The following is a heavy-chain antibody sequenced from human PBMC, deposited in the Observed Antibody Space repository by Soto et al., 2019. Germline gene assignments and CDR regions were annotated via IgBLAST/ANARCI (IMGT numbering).Heavy chain of an antibody. CDR2: IKSKVDGGTA. CDR1: GFTFSNAW. V-gene: IGHV3-15*01. D-gene: IGHD2-2*01. Sequence: GGSLRLSCEASGFTFSNAWMNWVRQGPGKGLEWLGRIKSKVDGGTADYVAATKGRFSTSRDDLKNMLYLQMNSLKPDDTAVYYCTTLSYLYYDGMDVWGQGTTVTV. J-gene: IGHJ6*02. CDR3: TTLSYLYYDGMDV.